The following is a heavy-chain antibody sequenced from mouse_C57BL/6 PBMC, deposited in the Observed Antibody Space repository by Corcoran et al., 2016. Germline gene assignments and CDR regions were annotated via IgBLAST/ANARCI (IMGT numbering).Heavy chain of an antibody. CDR2: INPNNGGT. D-gene: IGHD2-5*01. Sequence: EVQLQQSGPELVKPGASVKIPCKASGYTFTDYNMDWVKQSHGKSLEWIGDINPNNGGTIYNQKFKGKATLTVDKSSSTAYMELRSLTSEDTAVYYCARSGAYYSNSFYAMDYWGQGTSVTVSS. J-gene: IGHJ4*01. CDR1: GYTFTDYN. V-gene: IGHV1-18*01. CDR3: ARSGAYYSNSFYAMDY.